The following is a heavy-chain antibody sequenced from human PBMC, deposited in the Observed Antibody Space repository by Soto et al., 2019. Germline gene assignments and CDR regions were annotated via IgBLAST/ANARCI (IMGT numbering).Heavy chain of an antibody. D-gene: IGHD2-21*01. CDR1: GGSISSGGYY. CDR3: ARLGAYYQSLAP. V-gene: IGHV4-61*08. Sequence: PSETLSLTCTVSGGSISSGGYYWSWIRQPPGKGLEWIGYIYYSGSTNYNPSLKSRVTISVDTSKNQFSLKLSSVTAADTGVYYCARLGAYYQSLAPWGPGTLVTVSS. J-gene: IGHJ5*02. CDR2: IYYSGST.